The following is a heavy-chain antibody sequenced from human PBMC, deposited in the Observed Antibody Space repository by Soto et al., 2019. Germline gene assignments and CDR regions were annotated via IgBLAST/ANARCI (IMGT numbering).Heavy chain of an antibody. Sequence: ASVKVSCKASGYTSTSYDINWVRQATGQGLEWMGWMNPNRGNTGYAQEFQGRVTMTRNTSISTAYMELSSLRSEDTAVYYCARRSAAIYIPHGMDVWGQGTTVTV. CDR3: ARRSAAIYIPHGMDV. D-gene: IGHD2-2*01. CDR1: GYTSTSYD. J-gene: IGHJ6*02. CDR2: MNPNRGNT. V-gene: IGHV1-8*01.